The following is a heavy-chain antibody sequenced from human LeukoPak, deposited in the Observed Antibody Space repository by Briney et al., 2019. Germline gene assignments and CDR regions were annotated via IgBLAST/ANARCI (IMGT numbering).Heavy chain of an antibody. CDR2: IYTSGST. V-gene: IGHV4-4*07. CDR1: GVSITTYY. Sequence: SETLSLTCTVSGVSITTYYWSWIRQPAGKGLEWIGRIYTSGSTNYNPSLKSRVTMSVDTSKNQFSLKLSSVTAADTAVYYCARASTGGYYYGSGLDYWGQGTLVTVSS. J-gene: IGHJ4*02. D-gene: IGHD3-10*01. CDR3: ARASTGGYYYGSGLDY.